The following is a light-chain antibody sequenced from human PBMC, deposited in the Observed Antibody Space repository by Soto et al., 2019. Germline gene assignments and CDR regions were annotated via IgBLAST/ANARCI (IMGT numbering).Light chain of an antibody. J-gene: IGKJ3*01. V-gene: IGKV3-15*01. CDR1: QSVNRK. CDR3: QQRSNWL. Sequence: EIVMTQSPATLSVSPGETATLSCRASQSVNRKVAWYQQKPGQAPRLLIYGASTGATDIPDRFSGSGSGTEFTLTISSLQSEDFAVYYCQQRSNWLFGPGTKVDIK. CDR2: GAS.